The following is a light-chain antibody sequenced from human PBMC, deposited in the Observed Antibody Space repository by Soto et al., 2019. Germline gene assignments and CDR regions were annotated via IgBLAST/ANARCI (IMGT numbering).Light chain of an antibody. CDR2: DAS. J-gene: IGKJ1*01. CDR1: QRFSTW. V-gene: IGKV1-5*01. Sequence: DIQMTHSPSTLSASVGDRVTITCRASQRFSTWLAWYQQKPGKAPRLLIYDASSLQSGVPSRFSGSGSGTDFTLTISSLQSEDFATYYCQQLNSYPITFGQGTKVDFK. CDR3: QQLNSYPIT.